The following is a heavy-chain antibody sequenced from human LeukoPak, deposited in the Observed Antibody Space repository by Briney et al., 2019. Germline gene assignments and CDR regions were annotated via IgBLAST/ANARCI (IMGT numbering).Heavy chain of an antibody. Sequence: SETLSLTCTVSGGSTNSYYWSWIRQSPGKGLEWIGYVAYSGSTNYNPSHKSRLTISLDTSKNQFSLKLSSVTAADTAVYYCARTVSGYYFNAWGPGTLVTVSS. J-gene: IGHJ5*02. CDR3: ARTVSGYYFNA. V-gene: IGHV4-59*01. CDR1: GGSTNSYY. CDR2: VAYSGST. D-gene: IGHD5-12*01.